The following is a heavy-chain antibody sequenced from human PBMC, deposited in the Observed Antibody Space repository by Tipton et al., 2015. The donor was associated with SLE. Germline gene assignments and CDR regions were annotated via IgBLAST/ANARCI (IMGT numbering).Heavy chain of an antibody. CDR3: ARAGGYSSSDAFDI. CDR2: IYYSGST. D-gene: IGHD6-13*01. V-gene: IGHV4-34*01. Sequence: LTCAVYGGSFSGYYWSWIRQPPGKGLEWIGSIYYSGSTYYNPSLKSRVTISVDTSKNQFSLKLSSVTAADTAVYYCARAGGYSSSDAFDIWGQGTMVTVSS. CDR1: GGSFSGYY. J-gene: IGHJ3*02.